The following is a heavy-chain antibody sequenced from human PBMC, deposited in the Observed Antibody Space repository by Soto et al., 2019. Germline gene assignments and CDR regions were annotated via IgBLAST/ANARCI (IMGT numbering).Heavy chain of an antibody. D-gene: IGHD4-17*01. J-gene: IGHJ4*02. CDR3: ARDPLFGDYSFRSFDY. Sequence: GASVKVSCKASGYTFTYCSLHWLQQAPGQGLERMRWITLYNGNTNYAKKFQGRVTITRDMSLRTAYIELSSLRSEDSAVYYCARDPLFGDYSFRSFDYWGQGTLVTVSS. V-gene: IGHV1-45*02. CDR1: GYTFTYCS. CDR2: ITLYNGNT.